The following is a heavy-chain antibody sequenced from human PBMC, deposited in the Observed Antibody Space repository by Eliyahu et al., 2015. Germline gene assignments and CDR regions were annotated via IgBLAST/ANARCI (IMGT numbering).Heavy chain of an antibody. V-gene: IGHV3-23*01. J-gene: IGHJ6*02. Sequence: EVQLLESGGGLVQPGGSLRLSCAASGFTFSSYALSXVXQAPGKGLEWVSAISGSGGITYYADSVKGRFTISRDNSKNTLYLQMNSLRAEDTAVYYCAKAGYGSGSYYLSHYYYYYGMDVWGQGTTVTVSS. CDR1: GFTFSSYA. CDR2: ISGSGGIT. CDR3: AKAGYGSGSYYLSHYYYYYGMDV. D-gene: IGHD3-10*01.